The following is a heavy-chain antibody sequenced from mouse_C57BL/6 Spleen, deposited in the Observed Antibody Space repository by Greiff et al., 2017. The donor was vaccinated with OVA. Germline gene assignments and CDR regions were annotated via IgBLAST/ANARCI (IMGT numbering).Heavy chain of an antibody. CDR3: ARLYYYGSRDWYFDV. J-gene: IGHJ1*03. CDR1: GYAFSSSW. D-gene: IGHD1-1*01. CDR2: IYPGDGDT. Sequence: VNVVESGPELVKPGASVKISCKASGYAFSSSWMNWVKQRPGKGLEWIGRIYPGDGDTNYNGKFKGKATLTADKSSSTAYMQLSSLTSEDSAVYFCARLYYYGSRDWYFDVWGTGTTVTVSS. V-gene: IGHV1-82*01.